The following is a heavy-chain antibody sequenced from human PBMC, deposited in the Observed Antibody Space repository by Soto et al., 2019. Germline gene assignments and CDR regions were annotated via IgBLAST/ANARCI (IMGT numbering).Heavy chain of an antibody. Sequence: QVQLVESGGGVVQPGRSLRLSCAASGFTFSSYGMHWVRQAPGKGLEWVAVIWYDGSNKYYADSVKGRFTISRDNSKNTLYLQMNSLRAEDTAVYYCAREEYYYDSSAQIDYWGQGTLVTVSS. CDR2: IWYDGSNK. J-gene: IGHJ4*02. V-gene: IGHV3-33*01. D-gene: IGHD3-22*01. CDR3: AREEYYYDSSAQIDY. CDR1: GFTFSSYG.